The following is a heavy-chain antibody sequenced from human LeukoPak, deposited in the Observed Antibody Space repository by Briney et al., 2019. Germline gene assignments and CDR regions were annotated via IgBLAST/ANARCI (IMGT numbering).Heavy chain of an antibody. CDR1: GFTFSGYD. V-gene: IGHV3-13*01. J-gene: IGHJ6*02. Sequence: PGGPLRLSCAASGFTFSGYDMHWVRQATGKGLDWVSAIGTADDTYYSDSVKGRFTIHRENAKNSFYLQMNSLRVEDTGVYYCAREADGMDVWGQGTTVTVSS. CDR3: AREADGMDV. D-gene: IGHD6-25*01. CDR2: IGTADDT.